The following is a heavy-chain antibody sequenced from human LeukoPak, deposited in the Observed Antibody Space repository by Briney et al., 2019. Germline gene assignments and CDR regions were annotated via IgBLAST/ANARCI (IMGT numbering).Heavy chain of an antibody. J-gene: IGHJ4*02. CDR1: GYSFTSFW. Sequence: GESLQISCEGSGYSFTSFWIGWVRQMPGKGLEWMGIIYPGDSNTIYSPSFQGQVTISADRSISTAYLQWSSLTASDSAMYYCARQTLGVRGGEWDYWGQGTLVTVSS. D-gene: IGHD3-10*01. V-gene: IGHV5-51*01. CDR2: IYPGDSNT. CDR3: ARQTLGVRGGEWDY.